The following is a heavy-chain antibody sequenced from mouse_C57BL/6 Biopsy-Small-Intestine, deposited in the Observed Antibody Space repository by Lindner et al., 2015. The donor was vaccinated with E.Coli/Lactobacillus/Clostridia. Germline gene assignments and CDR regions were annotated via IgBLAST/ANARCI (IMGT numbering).Heavy chain of an antibody. CDR2: ISSGSNTI. Sequence: VQLAGVWGGLVKPGGSLKLSCAASGFTFSDYGMHWVRQAPEEGLEWVAYISSGSNTIYYADTVKGRFTISRDNAKNTLFLQMTSLRSEDTAMYYCARDYYSIYNYAMDYWGQGTSVTVSS. J-gene: IGHJ4*01. CDR1: GFTFSDYG. CDR3: ARDYYSIYNYAMDY. D-gene: IGHD2-5*01. V-gene: IGHV5-17*01.